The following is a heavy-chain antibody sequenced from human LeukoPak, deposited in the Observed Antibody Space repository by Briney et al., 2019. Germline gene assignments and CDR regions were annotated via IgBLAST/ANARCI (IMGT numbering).Heavy chain of an antibody. CDR1: GFTFSSYG. V-gene: IGHV3-30*18. CDR2: ISYDGSNK. Sequence: AGGSLRLSCAASGFTFSSYGMHWVRQAPGKGLEWVAVISYDGSNKYYADSVKGRFTISRDNSKNTLYLQMNSLRTEDTAVYYCAKRDGYNSGPFDYWGQGTLVTVSS. J-gene: IGHJ4*02. D-gene: IGHD5-24*01. CDR3: AKRDGYNSGPFDY.